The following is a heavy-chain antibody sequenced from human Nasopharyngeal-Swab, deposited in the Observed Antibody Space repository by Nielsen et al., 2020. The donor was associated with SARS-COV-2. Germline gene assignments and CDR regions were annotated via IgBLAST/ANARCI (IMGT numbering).Heavy chain of an antibody. J-gene: IGHJ4*02. D-gene: IGHD5-12*01. CDR1: GFTFSPYT. CDR3: ARERGGGYGDY. V-gene: IGHV3-48*04. CDR2: ITSGNSV. Sequence: LSLTCATSGFTFSPYTMTWVRQAPGKGLQWISYITSGNSVQYADSVRGRFTISRDNAKNSLYQQMNSLTAEDTAVYYCARERGGGYGDYWGQGTLVTVSS.